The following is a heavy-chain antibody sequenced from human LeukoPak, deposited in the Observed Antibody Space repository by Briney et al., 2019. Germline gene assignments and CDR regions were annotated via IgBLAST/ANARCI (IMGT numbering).Heavy chain of an antibody. Sequence: AGGSLRLSCAASGFTFSSYAMSWVRQAPGKGLEWVSAISGSGGSTYYADSMKGRFTISRDNSNNTLYLQMNSLRAEDTAVYYCARDSYYGSETYTHFDYWGQGTLVTVSS. CDR1: GFTFSSYA. CDR2: ISGSGGST. D-gene: IGHD3-10*01. J-gene: IGHJ4*02. CDR3: ARDSYYGSETYTHFDY. V-gene: IGHV3-23*01.